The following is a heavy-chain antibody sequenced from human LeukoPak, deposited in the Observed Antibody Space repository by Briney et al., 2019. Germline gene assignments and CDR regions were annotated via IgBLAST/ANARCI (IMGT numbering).Heavy chain of an antibody. D-gene: IGHD3-10*01. CDR3: ARISGGSFDS. CDR1: GLTISSNY. V-gene: IGHV3-53*01. Sequence: GGSLRLSCAASGLTISSNYMTWVRQAQGRGLEWVSLIYSGEVTFYADSVKGRFTISTDTSHNTLHLQMNRLRTADTAVYYCARISGGSFDSWGQGTTVT. J-gene: IGHJ3*02. CDR2: IYSGEVT.